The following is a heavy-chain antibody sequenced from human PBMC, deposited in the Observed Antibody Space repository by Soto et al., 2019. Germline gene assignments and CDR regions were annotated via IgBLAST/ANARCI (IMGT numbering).Heavy chain of an antibody. Sequence: EVQLVESGGGLVQPGGSLRLSCAASGFTFNNYWMHXXXXXXXXXRVRVSRISTDGTTTGYADSVKGRFTFSRDNAKXXXXXXXXXXXXXXXXXXXXXXXXXXXXLFDYWGQGALVTVSS. J-gene: IGHJ4*02. CDR1: GFTFNNYW. CDR3: XXXXXXXXLFDY. V-gene: IGHV3-74*01. CDR2: ISTDGTTT.